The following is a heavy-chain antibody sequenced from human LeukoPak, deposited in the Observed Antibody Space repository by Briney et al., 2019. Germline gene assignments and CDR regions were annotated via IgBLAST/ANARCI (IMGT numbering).Heavy chain of an antibody. CDR2: ISAYNGNT. CDR3: ARVRYYYDSSGCYFDY. V-gene: IGHV1-18*01. CDR1: GYTFTSYG. Sequence: ASVKVSCKASGYTFTSYGISWVRQAPGQGLEWMGWISAYNGNTNYAQKLQGRVTMTTDTSTSTAYMELRSLRSDDTAVYYCARVRYYYDSSGCYFDYWGQGTLVTVSS. D-gene: IGHD3-22*01. J-gene: IGHJ4*02.